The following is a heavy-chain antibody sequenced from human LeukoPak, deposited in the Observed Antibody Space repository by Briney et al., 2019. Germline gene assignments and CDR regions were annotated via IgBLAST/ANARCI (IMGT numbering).Heavy chain of an antibody. CDR2: INHSGGT. D-gene: IGHD3-22*01. CDR3: ARQLYSSGYYLVTYFDY. V-gene: IGHV4-34*01. J-gene: IGHJ4*02. Sequence: ASETLSLTCAVYGGSFSGYYWSWIRQPPGKGLEWIGEINHSGGTNYNPSLKSRVTISVDTSKNQFSLKLSSVTAADTAVYYCARQLYSSGYYLVTYFDYWAQGTLVTVSS. CDR1: GGSFSGYY.